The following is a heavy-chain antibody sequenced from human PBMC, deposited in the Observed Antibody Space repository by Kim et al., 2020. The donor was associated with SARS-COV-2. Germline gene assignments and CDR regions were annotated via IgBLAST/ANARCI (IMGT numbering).Heavy chain of an antibody. CDR2: INHSGST. V-gene: IGHV4-34*01. CDR1: GGSFSGYY. Sequence: SETLSLTCAVYGGSFSGYYWSWIRQPPGKGLEWIGEINHSGSTNYNPSLKSRVTISVDTSKNQFSLKLSSVTAADTAVYYCARGGDYYDSSGYYDAFDIWGQGTMVTVSS. D-gene: IGHD3-22*01. J-gene: IGHJ3*02. CDR3: ARGGDYYDSSGYYDAFDI.